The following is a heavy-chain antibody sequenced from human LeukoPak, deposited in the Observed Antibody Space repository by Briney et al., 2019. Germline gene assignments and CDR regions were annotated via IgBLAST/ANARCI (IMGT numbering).Heavy chain of an antibody. CDR1: GGSISSGSYY. J-gene: IGHJ4*02. CDR3: ARALEWELPYFGY. D-gene: IGHD1-26*01. Sequence: SETLSLTCTVSGGSISSGSYYWSWIRQPAGKGLEWIGRIYTSGSTNYNPSLKSRVTISVDTSKNQFSLKLSSVTAADTAVYYCARALEWELPYFGYWGQGTLVTVSS. CDR2: IYTSGST. V-gene: IGHV4-61*02.